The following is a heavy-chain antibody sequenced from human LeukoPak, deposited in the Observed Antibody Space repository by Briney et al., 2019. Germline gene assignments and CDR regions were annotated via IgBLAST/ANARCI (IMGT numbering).Heavy chain of an antibody. D-gene: IGHD2-21*02. CDR2: INPNSGDT. CDR3: ATKKTPLYCGGDCYSGLGWFDP. J-gene: IGHJ5*02. V-gene: IGHV1-2*02. Sequence: ASVKVSCKASGYTFTGYYMHWVRQAPGQGLEWMGWINPNSGDTKYAQKFQGRVTMTRDTSITTAYMELSRLRFDDTAVYYCATKKTPLYCGGDCYSGLGWFDPWGQGTLVTVSS. CDR1: GYTFTGYY.